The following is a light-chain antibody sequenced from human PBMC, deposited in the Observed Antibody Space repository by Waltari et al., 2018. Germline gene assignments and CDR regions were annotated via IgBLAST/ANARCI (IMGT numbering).Light chain of an antibody. Sequence: SVLTQPPSVSGAPGRRVTISCPGASPTIGAGYVVPWYQQLPGTAPKPLIYGNNNRPSGVPDRFSGSKSGTSASLAITGLQAEDEADYYCQSYDSSLSVVFGGGTKLTVL. CDR3: QSYDSSLSVV. V-gene: IGLV1-40*01. CDR1: SPTIGAGYV. J-gene: IGLJ3*02. CDR2: GNN.